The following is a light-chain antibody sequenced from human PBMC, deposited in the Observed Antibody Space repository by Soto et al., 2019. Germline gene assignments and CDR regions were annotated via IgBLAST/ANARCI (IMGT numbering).Light chain of an antibody. CDR3: AAWDDSLSAGL. CDR1: SSDVGGYNY. CDR2: DVS. J-gene: IGLJ1*01. V-gene: IGLV2-14*01. Sequence: QSALTQPASVSGSPGQSITISCTGTSSDVGGYNYVSWYQQHPGKAPKLMIYDVSNRPSGVSDRFSGSKSGNSASLAISGLRSEDEADYYCAAWDDSLSAGLFGTGTKVTVL.